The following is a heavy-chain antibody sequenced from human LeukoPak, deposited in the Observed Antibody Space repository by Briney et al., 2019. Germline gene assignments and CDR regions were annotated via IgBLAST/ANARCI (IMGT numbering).Heavy chain of an antibody. Sequence: PGGSLTLSCAASGFTFGDSSMHWVRQASGKGLEWVGRIRDRANNYATAYAASVKGSFTISRDDSRNTAYLQMNSLEPEDTAVYFCARQRVGTSTFDYWGQGTLVTVSS. CDR2: IRDRANNYAT. V-gene: IGHV3-73*01. CDR3: ARQRVGTSTFDY. D-gene: IGHD1-1*01. CDR1: GFTFGDSS. J-gene: IGHJ4*02.